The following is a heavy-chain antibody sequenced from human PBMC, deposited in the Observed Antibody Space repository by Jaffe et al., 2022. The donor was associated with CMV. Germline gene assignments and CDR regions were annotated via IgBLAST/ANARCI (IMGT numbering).Heavy chain of an antibody. CDR1: GFTFSSYS. Sequence: EVQLVESGGGLVKPGGSLRLSCAASGFTFSSYSMNWVRQAPGKGLEWVSSISSSSSYIYYADSVKGRFTISRDNAKNSLYLQMNSLRAEDTAVYYCARDGIAVAGTYYYYGMDVWGQGTTVTVSS. D-gene: IGHD6-19*01. V-gene: IGHV3-21*01. CDR3: ARDGIAVAGTYYYYGMDV. J-gene: IGHJ6*02. CDR2: ISSSSSYI.